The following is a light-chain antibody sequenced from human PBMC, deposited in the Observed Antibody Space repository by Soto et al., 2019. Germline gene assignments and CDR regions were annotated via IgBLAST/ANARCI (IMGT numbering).Light chain of an antibody. CDR3: QQSHTSPFT. CDR1: QNISTY. Sequence: DIQKTQSPFSLSASVGVRVTIICLASQNISTYLNWYQQKPGRAPKFLIYAASSLQGGVPSRFSGSGSGTDFTLTIINLQPEDFATYYCQQSHTSPFTFGPGTKVDVK. J-gene: IGKJ3*01. V-gene: IGKV1-39*01. CDR2: AAS.